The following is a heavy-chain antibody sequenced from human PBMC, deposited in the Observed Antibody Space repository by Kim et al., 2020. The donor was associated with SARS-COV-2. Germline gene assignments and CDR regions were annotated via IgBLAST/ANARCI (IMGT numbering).Heavy chain of an antibody. D-gene: IGHD3-10*01. J-gene: IGHJ4*02. Sequence: GGSLRLSCAASGFAFSDYPMSWVRQAPGKGLEWVSAISDNGGHTSYTASVRGRLTRSRDNSKNTLFLQLSSLTVADTAVYYCAKEMELGLSTMDYWGPGVLVTVTS. V-gene: IGHV3-23*01. CDR2: ISDNGGHT. CDR1: GFAFSDYP. CDR3: AKEMELGLSTMDY.